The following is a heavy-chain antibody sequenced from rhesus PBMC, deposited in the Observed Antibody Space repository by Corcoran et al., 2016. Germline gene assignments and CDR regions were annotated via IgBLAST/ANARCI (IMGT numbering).Heavy chain of an antibody. Sequence: EVQLVESGGGLVQPGGSLRLSCAASGFTFSSYGMIWVRQAPGKGLEWVSYISNCGGSTYYADSVKGRFTISRDNSKHTLSLQMNSLRAEDTAVYYCAKLYSSWDWYFDLWGPGTPITISS. D-gene: IGHD6-13*01. V-gene: IGHV3S5*01. CDR1: GFTFSSYG. CDR3: AKLYSSWDWYFDL. J-gene: IGHJ2*01. CDR2: ISNCGGST.